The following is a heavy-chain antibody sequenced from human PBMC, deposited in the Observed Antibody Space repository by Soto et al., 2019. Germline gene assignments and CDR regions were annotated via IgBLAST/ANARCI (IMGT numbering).Heavy chain of an antibody. D-gene: IGHD6-6*01. V-gene: IGHV1-3*01. Sequence: ASVKVSCKASGYTFTKYAMHWVRRAPGQRLEWIGWINAGNGNTKYSQKFQARVTITRDTSASTAYMELGSLRSEDTAVYYCARAAAYSSSSASYSYYYGMDVWGQGTTVTVSS. CDR3: ARAAAYSSSSASYSYYYGMDV. J-gene: IGHJ6*02. CDR1: GYTFTKYA. CDR2: INAGNGNT.